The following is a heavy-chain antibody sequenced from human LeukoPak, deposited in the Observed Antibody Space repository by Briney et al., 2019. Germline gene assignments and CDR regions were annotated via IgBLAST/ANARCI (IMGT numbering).Heavy chain of an antibody. CDR3: ARVRSGLHMDV. Sequence: PGGSLRLSCAASGFTFSSYNMNWVRQAPGKGLEWVSSISSSSSYIYYADSVKGRFTISRDNAKNSLYLQMNSLRAEDTALYYCARVRSGLHMDVWGQGTTVTVSS. D-gene: IGHD2-15*01. CDR2: ISSSSSYI. J-gene: IGHJ6*02. CDR1: GFTFSSYN. V-gene: IGHV3-21*01.